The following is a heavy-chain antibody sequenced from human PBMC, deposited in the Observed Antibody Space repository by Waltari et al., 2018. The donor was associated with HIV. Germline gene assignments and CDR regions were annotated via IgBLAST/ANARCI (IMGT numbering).Heavy chain of an antibody. CDR3: VRHWVYGSVPSAIRTFDN. CDR1: GDSISDTPFY. J-gene: IGHJ4*02. V-gene: IGHV4-39*01. Sequence: QLQMQESGPGRVKPSETLSLTCSVSGDSISDTPFYWGWIRQPPGKGLEWIGSISYSGTTYSKASLSSRVIVSVDTPKNQFSLHLRSVTAADTAVYYCVRHWVYGSVPSAIRTFDNWGQGTLVTVSS. CDR2: ISYSGTT. D-gene: IGHD3-10*01.